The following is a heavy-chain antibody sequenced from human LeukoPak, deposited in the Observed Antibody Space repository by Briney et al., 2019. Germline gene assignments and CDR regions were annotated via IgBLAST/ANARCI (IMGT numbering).Heavy chain of an antibody. CDR2: YHIGNT. D-gene: IGHD6-19*01. CDR3: ARLWDSTGLYFYYYMDV. CDR1: GVSIRGDTYY. J-gene: IGHJ6*03. Sequence: SETLSLTCTVSGVSIRGDTYYWGWIRQPPGKGLEWIGNYHIGNTYYNPSLKSRVAISEDTSKNQFSLRVNSVTAADTAVYYCARLWDSTGLYFYYYMDVWGERTTVTVSS. V-gene: IGHV4-39*01.